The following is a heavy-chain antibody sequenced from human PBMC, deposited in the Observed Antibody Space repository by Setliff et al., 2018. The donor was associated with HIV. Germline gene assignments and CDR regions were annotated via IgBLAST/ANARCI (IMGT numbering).Heavy chain of an antibody. D-gene: IGHD3-10*01. Sequence: SVKVSCKTSGDTLSIHPISWVRQAPGRGLDWMGGIIPAFGTANYAQKFQDRVTITTDESTTTVFMELTGLRSEDTAVYYCARPGEGGSGNPYYFDYWGQGTLVTVSS. J-gene: IGHJ4*02. V-gene: IGHV1-69*05. CDR3: ARPGEGGSGNPYYFDY. CDR2: IIPAFGTA. CDR1: GDTLSIHP.